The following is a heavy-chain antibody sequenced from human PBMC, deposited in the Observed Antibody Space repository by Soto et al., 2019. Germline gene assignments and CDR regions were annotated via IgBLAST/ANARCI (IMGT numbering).Heavy chain of an antibody. D-gene: IGHD6-19*01. CDR1: GFTFSSYA. CDR3: AKDGSQWLVHPVFDY. V-gene: IGHV3-23*01. CDR2: ISGSGGST. Sequence: EVQLLESGGGLVQPGGSLRLSCAASGFTFSSYAMSWVRQAPGKGLEWVSAISGSGGSTYYADSVKGRFTISRDNSNNTPYLQMNSLRAEDTAVYYCAKDGSQWLVHPVFDYLGQGTLVTVSS. J-gene: IGHJ4*02.